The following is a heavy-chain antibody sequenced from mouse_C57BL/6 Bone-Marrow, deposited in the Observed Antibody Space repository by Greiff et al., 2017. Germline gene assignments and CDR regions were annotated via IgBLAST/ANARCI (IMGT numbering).Heavy chain of an antibody. J-gene: IGHJ2*01. V-gene: IGHV2-2*01. Sequence: VQLVESGPGLVQPSQSLSITCTVSGFSLTSSGVNWVRQSPGKGLEWLGVIWSGGSTDYTAAFISSLSISQDNSKSQVFFKMNSLQADDTAIYYCARDTTVVAPYYFDYWGQGTTLTVSS. CDR2: IWSGGST. D-gene: IGHD1-1*01. CDR3: ARDTTVVAPYYFDY. CDR1: GFSLTSSG.